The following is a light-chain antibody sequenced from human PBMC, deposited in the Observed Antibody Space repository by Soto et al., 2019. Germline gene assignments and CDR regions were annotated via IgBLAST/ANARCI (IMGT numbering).Light chain of an antibody. CDR1: SSNIGSKT. J-gene: IGLJ3*02. V-gene: IGLV1-44*01. CDR3: QSYDNSLSGSV. CDR2: SNN. Sequence: QSVLTQPPSASGTPGQRVTISCSGSSSNIGSKTVNWYQQLPGTAPKLLIYSNNQRPSGVPDRFSGSKSGTSASLAISGLQSEDEADYFCQSYDNSLSGSVFGEGTKLTVL.